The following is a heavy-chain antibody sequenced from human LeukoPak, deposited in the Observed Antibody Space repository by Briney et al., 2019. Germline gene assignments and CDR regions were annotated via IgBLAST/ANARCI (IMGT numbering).Heavy chain of an antibody. CDR2: IYTSGST. D-gene: IGHD3-22*01. CDR1: GGSISSGSYY. CDR3: ARGGPKTYYCDR. J-gene: IGHJ4*02. Sequence: PSETLSLTCTVSGGSISSGSYYWSWIRQPAGKGLEWIGRIYTSGSTNYNPSLKSRVTISVDTSKNQFSLKLSSVTAADTAVYYCARGGPKTYYCDRWGQGTLVTVSS. V-gene: IGHV4-61*02.